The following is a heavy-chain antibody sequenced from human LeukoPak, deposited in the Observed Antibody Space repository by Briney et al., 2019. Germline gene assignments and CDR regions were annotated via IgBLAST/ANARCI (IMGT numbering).Heavy chain of an antibody. Sequence: GASVKVSCKTSDFRDYYMNWVRQAPGQGLEWLGWINPKSGDTDYAQKFQGRVTMTRDTSISTAYVELSGLKPDDTAIYFCASGYSGYDLNYWGQGTQVTVSS. CDR1: DFRDYY. CDR3: ASGYSGYDLNY. D-gene: IGHD5-12*01. J-gene: IGHJ4*02. CDR2: INPKSGDT. V-gene: IGHV1-2*02.